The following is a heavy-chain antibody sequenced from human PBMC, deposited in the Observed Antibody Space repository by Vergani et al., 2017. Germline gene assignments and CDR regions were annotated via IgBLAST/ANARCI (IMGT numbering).Heavy chain of an antibody. Sequence: QLQLQESGPGLVKPSETLSLTCTVSGGSISSSSYYWGWIRQPPGKGLEWIGSIYYSGSTYYNPSLKSRVTISVDTSKNHFSLKLSSVTAADTAVYYCARLGTRGIVVVPAAASPFDYWGQGTLVTVSS. D-gene: IGHD2-2*01. CDR2: IYYSGST. J-gene: IGHJ4*02. CDR1: GGSISSSSYY. CDR3: ARLGTRGIVVVPAAASPFDY. V-gene: IGHV4-39*01.